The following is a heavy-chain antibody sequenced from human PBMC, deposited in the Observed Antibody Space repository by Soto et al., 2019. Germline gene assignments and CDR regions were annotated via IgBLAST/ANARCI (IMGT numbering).Heavy chain of an antibody. CDR1: GGSISSGDYY. V-gene: IGHV4-30-4*01. CDR3: AREVILQRWLQLCAFDI. CDR2: IYYSGST. D-gene: IGHD5-12*01. J-gene: IGHJ3*02. Sequence: PSETLSLTCTVSGGSISSGDYYWGWIRQPPGKGLEWIGYIYYSGSTYYNPSLKSRVTISVDTSKNQFSLKLSSVTAADTAVYYCAREVILQRWLQLCAFDIWGQGTMVTVSS.